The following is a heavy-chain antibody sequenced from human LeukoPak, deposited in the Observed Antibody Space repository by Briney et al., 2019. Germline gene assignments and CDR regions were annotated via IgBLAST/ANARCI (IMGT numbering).Heavy chain of an antibody. Sequence: ASVKVSCKASGYTFSDYYMHWWRQAPGQGLEWMGCINSKTGDTYFAQKFHGRVTMTRDTSITTVYMEVTSLRSDDTAVYYCARVGYGDYIDYWGQGTLVTVSS. CDR3: ARVGYGDYIDY. V-gene: IGHV1-2*02. CDR1: GYTFSDYY. CDR2: INSKTGDT. J-gene: IGHJ4*02. D-gene: IGHD4-17*01.